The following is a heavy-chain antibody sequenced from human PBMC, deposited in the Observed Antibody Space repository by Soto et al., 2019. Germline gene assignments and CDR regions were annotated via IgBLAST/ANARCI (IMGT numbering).Heavy chain of an antibody. D-gene: IGHD2-8*02. V-gene: IGHV3-30-3*01. J-gene: IGHJ5*02. CDR2: IAYDASTK. CDR1: GFAFGTST. CDR3: AGNYEIYSGVAGWFDP. Sequence: QAQLVESGGGVVQPGRSLRLSCTVSGFAFGTSTMHWVRQTPGKGLEWVALIAYDASTKYYAHSVEGRFTLSRDNSKSTLYLQMNSLKIEDPGVYHCAGNYEIYSGVAGWFDPWGQGTLVTVSS.